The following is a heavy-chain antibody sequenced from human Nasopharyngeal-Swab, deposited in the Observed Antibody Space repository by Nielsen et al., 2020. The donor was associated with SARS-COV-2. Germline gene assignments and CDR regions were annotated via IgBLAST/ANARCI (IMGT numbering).Heavy chain of an antibody. CDR3: VRDGYTTGRNDAFDI. D-gene: IGHD1-1*01. V-gene: IGHV3-9*01. CDR1: RFTFDHYA. J-gene: IGHJ3*02. Sequence: GGSLRLSCTASRFTFDHYAMNWVRQAPGKGLEWVSGINWNSGSPGYADSVKGRFTISRDNAKNTLYLQMNSLRVEDTAVYYCVRDGYTTGRNDAFDIWGQGTMVTVSS. CDR2: INWNSGSP.